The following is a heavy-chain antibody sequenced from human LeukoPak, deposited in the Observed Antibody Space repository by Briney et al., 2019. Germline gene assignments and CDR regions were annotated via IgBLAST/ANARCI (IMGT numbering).Heavy chain of an antibody. V-gene: IGHV5-51*01. CDR3: ARQSVVTPRAAFDI. Sequence: GESLKFSCERSGYFFSNYWIGWVRKIPGKGLEWMGIIYPGDSDTRYSPSFQGQVTISADKSISTAYVQWRSLKATDTAMYYCARQSVVTPRAAFDIWGQGTMVTVSS. CDR1: GYFFSNYW. D-gene: IGHD4-23*01. CDR2: IYPGDSDT. J-gene: IGHJ3*02.